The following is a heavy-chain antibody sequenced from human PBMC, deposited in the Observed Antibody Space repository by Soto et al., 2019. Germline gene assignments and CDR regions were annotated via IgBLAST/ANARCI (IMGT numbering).Heavy chain of an antibody. Sequence: PGVSLRLSCEASVFSVSANYMTWVRQAPGKGLEWVSVIDTAGRTNYAESVKGRFTISRDNAKNTLHLQMNSLRAEDTAVYYCARGATYYDFWSGYYTSYPYYGMDVWGQGTTVIVYS. J-gene: IGHJ6*02. CDR3: ARGATYYDFWSGYYTSYPYYGMDV. D-gene: IGHD3-3*01. CDR2: IDTAGRT. V-gene: IGHV3-53*01. CDR1: VFSVSANY.